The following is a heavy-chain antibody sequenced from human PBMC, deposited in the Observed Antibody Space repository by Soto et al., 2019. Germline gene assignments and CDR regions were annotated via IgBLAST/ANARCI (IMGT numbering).Heavy chain of an antibody. CDR1: GFTFSSYG. Sequence: QVQLVESGGGVVQPGRSLRLSCAASGFTFSSYGMHWVRQAPGKGLEWVAVISYDGSNKYYADSVKGRFTISRDNSKNTLYLQMNSLRAEDTAVYYCAKDRRSGVRGVITYYYGMDVWGQGTMVTVSS. CDR3: AKDRRSGVRGVITYYYGMDV. CDR2: ISYDGSNK. V-gene: IGHV3-30*18. D-gene: IGHD3-10*01. J-gene: IGHJ6*02.